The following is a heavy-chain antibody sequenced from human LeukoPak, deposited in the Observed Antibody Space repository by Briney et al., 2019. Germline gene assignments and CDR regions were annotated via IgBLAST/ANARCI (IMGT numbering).Heavy chain of an antibody. J-gene: IGHJ1*01. CDR3: ASEFGYCSGGXXYSDPTXXXQH. V-gene: IGHV1-2*02. Sequence: ASVKVSCKASGYTFTGYYMHWVRQAPGQGLEWMGWINPNSGGTNYAQKFQGRATMTRDTSISTAYMELSRLRSDDTAVYYCASEFGYCSGGXXYSDPTXXXQHWGQXXLVT. CDR2: INPNSGGT. D-gene: IGHD2-15*01. CDR1: GYTFTGYY.